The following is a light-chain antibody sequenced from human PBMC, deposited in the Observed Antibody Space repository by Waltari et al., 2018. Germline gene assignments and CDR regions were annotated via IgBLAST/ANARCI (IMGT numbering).Light chain of an antibody. CDR1: SSDVGGYNY. J-gene: IGLJ7*01. CDR2: DVS. Sequence: QSALTQPASVSGSPGQSITISCPGTSSDVGGYNYVSWYQQHPGKAPKLMIYDVSKRPSGVSNRFSGSKSGNTASLTISGLQAEDEADYYCSSYTSSSTFVFGGGTQLTVL. V-gene: IGLV2-14*01. CDR3: SSYTSSSTFV.